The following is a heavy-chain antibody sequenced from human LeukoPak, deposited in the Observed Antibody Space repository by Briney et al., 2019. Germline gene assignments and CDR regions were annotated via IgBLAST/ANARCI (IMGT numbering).Heavy chain of an antibody. CDR3: AKGGATVIDY. J-gene: IGHJ4*02. D-gene: IGHD4-17*01. V-gene: IGHV3-74*01. CDR2: INSDGSST. Sequence: PGGSLRLSCAASGFTCSNYWMHWVRQAPGKGLVWVSRINSDGSSTTSADSVKGRFTISRDNAKNTLYLQMNSLRAEDTAVYYCAKGGATVIDYWAQGTLVSVSS. CDR1: GFTCSNYW.